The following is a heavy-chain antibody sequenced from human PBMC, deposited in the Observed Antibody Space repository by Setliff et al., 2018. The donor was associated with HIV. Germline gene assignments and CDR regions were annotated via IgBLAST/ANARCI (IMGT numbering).Heavy chain of an antibody. CDR1: GGSISNGGYY. J-gene: IGHJ6*03. D-gene: IGHD3-3*01. CDR3: ARGVERNYFYYYYMDF. CDR2: IYFSGST. V-gene: IGHV4-31*03. Sequence: SETLSLTCHVSGGSISNGGYYWSWIRQHPGTGLEWIAYIYFSGSTYYNPSLKSRVTVSLDMSKNQFSLRLSSVTAADTALYYCARGVERNYFYYYYMDFWGKGTTVTVS.